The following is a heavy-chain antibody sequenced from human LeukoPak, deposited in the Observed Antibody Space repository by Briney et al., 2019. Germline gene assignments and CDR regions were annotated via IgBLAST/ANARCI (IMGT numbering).Heavy chain of an antibody. CDR2: ISGSGGST. D-gene: IGHD3-10*01. CDR1: GFTFSSYA. Sequence: GGSLRLSCAASGFTFSSYAMSWVRQAPGKGLEWVSAISGSGGSTYYADSVKGRFTISRDNSKNTVYLQMNSLRAEDTAVYYCAKDRVVRGVMGRFDYWGQGTLVTVSS. V-gene: IGHV3-23*01. J-gene: IGHJ4*02. CDR3: AKDRVVRGVMGRFDY.